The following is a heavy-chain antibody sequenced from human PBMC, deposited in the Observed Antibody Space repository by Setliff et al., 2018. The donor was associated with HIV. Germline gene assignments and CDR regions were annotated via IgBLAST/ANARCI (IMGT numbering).Heavy chain of an antibody. CDR2: IIPILGPA. CDR3: ARVFVLPDIVVVLDAFDI. V-gene: IGHV1-69*13. Sequence: GASVKVSCKASGYTFTSYGINWVRQATGQRLEWMGGIIPILGPANYAQKFQGRVTITADESLSTAFMELSSLRSDDTAEYYCARVFVLPDIVVVLDAFDIWGQGTMVTVSS. CDR1: GYTFTSYG. J-gene: IGHJ3*02. D-gene: IGHD2-21*01.